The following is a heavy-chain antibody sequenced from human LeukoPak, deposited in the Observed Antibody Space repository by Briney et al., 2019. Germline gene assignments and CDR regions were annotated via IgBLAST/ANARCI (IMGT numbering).Heavy chain of an antibody. J-gene: IGHJ6*02. Sequence: GGSLRLSCEASGFTFSSYAMSWFRQAPGKGLDWVSAISGSGGSAYYADSVKGRFTISRDNSKNTLYLQMNSLRAEDTAVYYCAKVHMVRGQYYYYGMDVWGQGTTVTVSS. CDR3: AKVHMVRGQYYYYGMDV. CDR2: ISGSGGSA. V-gene: IGHV3-23*01. CDR1: GFTFSSYA. D-gene: IGHD3-10*01.